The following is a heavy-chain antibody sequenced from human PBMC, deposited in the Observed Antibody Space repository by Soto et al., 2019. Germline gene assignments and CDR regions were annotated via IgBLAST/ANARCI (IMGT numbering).Heavy chain of an antibody. CDR3: ARVYSSSWYYCFDI. Sequence: EVQLVESGGGLVQPGGSLRLSCAASGFTFSSYAMHWVRQAPGKGLEYVSAISSNGGSTYYANSVKGRFTISRDNSKNTLYLQMGSLRAEDMAVYYCARVYSSSWYYCFDIWGQGTMVTVSS. J-gene: IGHJ3*02. CDR1: GFTFSSYA. CDR2: ISSNGGST. D-gene: IGHD6-13*01. V-gene: IGHV3-64*01.